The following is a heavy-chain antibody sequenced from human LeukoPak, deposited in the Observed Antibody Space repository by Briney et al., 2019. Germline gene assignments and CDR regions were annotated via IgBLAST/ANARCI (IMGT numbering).Heavy chain of an antibody. V-gene: IGHV3-48*01. CDR3: ARDSNYYDSSGYPIDY. CDR2: ISSRSSTI. CDR1: GFTFSSYS. D-gene: IGHD3-22*01. Sequence: PGGSLRLSCAASGFTFSSYSMNWVRQAPGKGLEWVSYISSRSSTIYYADSVKGRFTISRDNAKNSLYLQMNSLGAEDTAVYYCARDSNYYDSSGYPIDYWGQGTLVTVSS. J-gene: IGHJ4*02.